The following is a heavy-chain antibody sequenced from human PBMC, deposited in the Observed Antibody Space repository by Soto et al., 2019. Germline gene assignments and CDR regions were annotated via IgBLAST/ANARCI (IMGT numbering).Heavy chain of an antibody. D-gene: IGHD6-19*01. CDR1: GCSISIGGYS. J-gene: IGHJ4*02. CDR3: ARAGGLGAVAVDY. Sequence: SETLSLTCAVSGCSISIGGYSWSWILQPPGKGLEWIGYIYHSGSTYYNPSLKSRVTISVDRSKDQFSLKLSSVTAADTAVYYCARAGGLGAVAVDYWGQGTLVTGSS. CDR2: IYHSGST. V-gene: IGHV4-30-2*01.